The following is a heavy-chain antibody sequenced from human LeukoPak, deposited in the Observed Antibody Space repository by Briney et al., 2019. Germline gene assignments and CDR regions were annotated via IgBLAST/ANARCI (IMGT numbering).Heavy chain of an antibody. CDR1: GFTFSSYA. V-gene: IGHV3-33*08. Sequence: GGSLRLSCAASGFTFSSYAMHWVRQAPGKGLEWVAVIWYDGSNKYYADSVKGRFTISRDNSKHTLYLQINSLRAEDTAVYYCAGGVTRYCSSTSCYYFDYWGQGTLVTVSS. J-gene: IGHJ4*02. CDR2: IWYDGSNK. D-gene: IGHD2-2*01. CDR3: AGGVTRYCSSTSCYYFDY.